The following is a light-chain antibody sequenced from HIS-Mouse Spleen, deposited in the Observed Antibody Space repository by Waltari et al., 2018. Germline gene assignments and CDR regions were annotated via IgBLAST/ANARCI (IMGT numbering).Light chain of an antibody. J-gene: IGKJ5*01. CDR3: QQYYSYPLT. CDR1: QGISSY. V-gene: IGKV1-8*01. Sequence: AIRMTQSPSSLSASTGDRVTITCRASQGISSYLAWYQQKPGKAPKLLIYAASTLQSGVPSRFSGSRSGTDFTLTISCLQSEDFATYYCQQYYSYPLTFGQGTRLEIK. CDR2: AAS.